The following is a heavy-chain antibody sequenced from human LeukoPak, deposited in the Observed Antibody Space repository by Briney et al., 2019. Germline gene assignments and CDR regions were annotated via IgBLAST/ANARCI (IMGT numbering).Heavy chain of an antibody. CDR1: GYSISSGYY. Sequence: PSETLSLTCAVSGYSISSGYYWGWIRQPPGKGLEWIGSIYHSGSTYYNPSLKSRVTISVDTSKNQFSLKLSSVTAADTAVYYCARQAGYCSGGSCYGGWFDPWGQGTLVTVSS. J-gene: IGHJ5*02. V-gene: IGHV4-38-2*01. CDR2: IYHSGST. CDR3: ARQAGYCSGGSCYGGWFDP. D-gene: IGHD2-15*01.